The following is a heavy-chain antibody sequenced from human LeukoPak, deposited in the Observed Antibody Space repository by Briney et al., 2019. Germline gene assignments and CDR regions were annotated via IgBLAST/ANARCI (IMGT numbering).Heavy chain of an antibody. V-gene: IGHV4-34*01. CDR1: GYSISDGYY. D-gene: IGHD5-18*01. CDR3: ARRIQLWTPQLFDY. Sequence: SETLSLTCTVSGYSISDGYYWSWIRQPPGEGLEWIGEINHSGSTNYNPSLKSRVTISVDTSKNQFSLKLSSVTAADTAVYYCARRIQLWTPQLFDYWGQGTLVTVSS. CDR2: INHSGST. J-gene: IGHJ4*02.